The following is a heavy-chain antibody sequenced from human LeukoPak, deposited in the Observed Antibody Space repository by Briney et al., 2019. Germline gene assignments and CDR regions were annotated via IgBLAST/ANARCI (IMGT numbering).Heavy chain of an antibody. CDR2: ISAYNGNT. V-gene: IGHV1-18*01. D-gene: IGHD1/OR15-1a*01. CDR3: ARDGKEQDYYYYYYGMDV. Sequence: ASVKVSCKASGYTFTSYGISWVRQAPGQGLEWMGWISAYNGNTNYAQKLQSRVTMTTDTSTSTAYMELRSLRSDDTAVYYCARDGKEQDYYYYYYGMDVWGQGTTVTVSS. CDR1: GYTFTSYG. J-gene: IGHJ6*02.